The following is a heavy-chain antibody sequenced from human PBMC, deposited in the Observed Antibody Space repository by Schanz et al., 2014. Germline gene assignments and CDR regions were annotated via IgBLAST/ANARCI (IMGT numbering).Heavy chain of an antibody. V-gene: IGHV3-53*01. CDR1: GFSVGNKY. J-gene: IGHJ4*02. CDR3: AKDPRGDKNDRAYYFDY. D-gene: IGHD3-10*01. CDR2: ISSGGNP. Sequence: EVQLVESGGGLVQPGGSLRLSCAASGFSVGNKYMNWVRQAPGKGLEWVSSISSGGNPYYANSVKGRFGISRDNSENTLYLQMGSLRVEDTAVYYCAKDPRGDKNDRAYYFDYWGQGTLVSVSS.